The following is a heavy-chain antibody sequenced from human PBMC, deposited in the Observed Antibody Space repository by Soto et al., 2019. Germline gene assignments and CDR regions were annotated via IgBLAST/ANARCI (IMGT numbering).Heavy chain of an antibody. D-gene: IGHD5-12*01. CDR2: IYPGDSDI. J-gene: IGHJ5*02. CDR1: GYMYVNSW. Sequence: GESLKISCKAFGYMYVNSWIAWVRQKPGKGLEWMGIIYPGDSDIRYSPSFQGHVTMSVDKSISTAYLELRSLRSDDTAVYYCARHHGPTTSENWFDPWGQGTLVTVSS. V-gene: IGHV5-51*01. CDR3: ARHHGPTTSENWFDP.